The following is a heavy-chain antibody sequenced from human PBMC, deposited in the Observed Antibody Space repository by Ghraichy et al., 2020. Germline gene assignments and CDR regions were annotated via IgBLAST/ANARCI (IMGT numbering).Heavy chain of an antibody. CDR1: GGSISSYY. Sequence: SETLSLTCTVSGGSISSYYWSWIRQPPGKGLEWIGYIYYSGSTNYNPSLKSRVTISVDTSKNQFSLKLSSVTAADTAVYYCARDAGYCSGGSCYSLRWFDPWGQGTLVTVSS. J-gene: IGHJ5*02. D-gene: IGHD2-15*01. V-gene: IGHV4-59*01. CDR2: IYYSGST. CDR3: ARDAGYCSGGSCYSLRWFDP.